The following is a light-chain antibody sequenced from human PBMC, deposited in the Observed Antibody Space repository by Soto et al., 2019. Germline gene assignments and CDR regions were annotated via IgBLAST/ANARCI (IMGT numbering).Light chain of an antibody. CDR3: QSYDSSLRDYV. J-gene: IGLJ1*01. CDR1: SSNIGAGYD. Sequence: QSVLTQPPSVSGAPGQRVTISCTGSSSNIGAGYDVHWYQQLPGTAPKLLIYGNSNRPSGVPDRFSGSKSGTSASLAITGLQAEDEADYYCQSYDSSLRDYVFGTGTKLTV. CDR2: GNS. V-gene: IGLV1-40*01.